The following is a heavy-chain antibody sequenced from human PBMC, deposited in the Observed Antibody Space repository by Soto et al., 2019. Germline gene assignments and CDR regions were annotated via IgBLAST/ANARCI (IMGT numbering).Heavy chain of an antibody. V-gene: IGHV3-21*01. CDR3: ARAEYGSGSSPFDY. J-gene: IGHJ4*02. CDR1: GVSFSSYS. Sequence: PGGSVRLSCAASGVSFSSYSMNWVRQAPGKGLEWVSSISSSSSYIYYADSVKGRFTISRDNAKNSLYLQMNSLRAEDTAVYYCARAEYGSGSSPFDYWGQGTLVTVSS. CDR2: ISSSSSYI. D-gene: IGHD3-10*01.